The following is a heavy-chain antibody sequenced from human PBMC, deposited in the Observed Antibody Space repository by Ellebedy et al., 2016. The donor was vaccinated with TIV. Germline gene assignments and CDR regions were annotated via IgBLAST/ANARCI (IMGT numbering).Heavy chain of an antibody. CDR3: ARDRSSSWSSYFDS. CDR2: INPANGDT. Sequence: ASVKVSCKASGYTFATHALYWLRQAPGQRLEWMGWINPANGDTRYSQRFLGRVSITRDTSTNTVFMDLSGLQSEDTALYYCARDRSSSWSSYFDSWGQGTTVTVSS. V-gene: IGHV1-3*01. J-gene: IGHJ4*02. CDR1: GYTFATHA. D-gene: IGHD6-13*01.